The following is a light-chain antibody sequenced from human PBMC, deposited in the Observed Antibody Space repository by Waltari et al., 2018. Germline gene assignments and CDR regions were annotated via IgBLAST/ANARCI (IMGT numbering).Light chain of an antibody. CDR1: SGHSSYA. V-gene: IGLV4-69*01. CDR2: LNSDGSY. J-gene: IGLJ3*02. CDR3: QTGGSDIWV. Sequence: QLVLTQSPSASASLGASVKLTCTLNSGHSSYAIAWHQQQPEKGPRFLMRLNSDGSYSKGDGIPDRFSGASSGAERYLTISSLQSEDEADYHCQTGGSDIWVFGGGTKLTVL.